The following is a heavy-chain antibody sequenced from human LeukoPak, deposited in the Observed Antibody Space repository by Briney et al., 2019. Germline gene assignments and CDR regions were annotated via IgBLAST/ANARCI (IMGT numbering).Heavy chain of an antibody. CDR3: ARPGYSSGWYGY. CDR2: ISSSSSYI. CDR1: GFTFSSYS. D-gene: IGHD6-19*01. Sequence: KPGGSLRLSCAASGFTFSSYSMNWVRQAPGKGLEWVSSISSSSSYIYYADSVKGRFTISRDNAKNSLYLQMNSLRAEDTAVYYCARPGYSSGWYGYWGQGTLVTASS. V-gene: IGHV3-21*01. J-gene: IGHJ4*02.